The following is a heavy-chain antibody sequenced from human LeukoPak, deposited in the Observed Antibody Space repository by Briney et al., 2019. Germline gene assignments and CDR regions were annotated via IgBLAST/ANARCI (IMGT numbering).Heavy chain of an antibody. CDR2: IIPTFGTA. V-gene: IGHV1-69*06. CDR3: ARGSSGWYWSNFDFDY. Sequence: SVKVPCKASGGTFSSYAISWVRQAPGQGLEWMGGIIPTFGTANYAQKFQGRVTITADKSTSTAYMELSSLRSEDTAVYYCARGSSGWYWSNFDFDYWGQGTLVTVSS. J-gene: IGHJ4*02. CDR1: GGTFSSYA. D-gene: IGHD6-19*01.